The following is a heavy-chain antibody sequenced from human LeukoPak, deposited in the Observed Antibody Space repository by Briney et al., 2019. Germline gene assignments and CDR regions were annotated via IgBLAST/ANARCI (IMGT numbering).Heavy chain of an antibody. CDR3: AKDAPYDSSGEFFDY. V-gene: IGHV3-30*02. D-gene: IGHD3-22*01. CDR2: IQYDGTNK. Sequence: GGSLRLSCAASGFTFSIYGMHWVRQAPGKGLEWVGFIQYDGTNKYYADSVKGRFTISRDNSKNTLYLQMNSLRAEDTAVYYCAKDAPYDSSGEFFDYWGQGTLVTVSS. CDR1: GFTFSIYG. J-gene: IGHJ4*02.